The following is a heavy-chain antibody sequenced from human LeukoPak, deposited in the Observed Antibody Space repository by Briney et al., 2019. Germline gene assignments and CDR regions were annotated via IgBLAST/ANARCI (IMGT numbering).Heavy chain of an antibody. D-gene: IGHD2-8*02. V-gene: IGHV1-2*02. J-gene: IGHJ5*02. CDR3: ARGFRARTYCTGGVCYTNWFDP. Sequence: GASVKVSCKASGYTFTGYYMHWVRQAPGQGLEWMGWINPSSGGTDYAQKFQGRVTMTRDTSISTAYMELSRLRSDDTAGYYCARGFRARTYCTGGVCYTNWFDPWGQGTLVTVSS. CDR2: INPSSGGT. CDR1: GYTFTGYY.